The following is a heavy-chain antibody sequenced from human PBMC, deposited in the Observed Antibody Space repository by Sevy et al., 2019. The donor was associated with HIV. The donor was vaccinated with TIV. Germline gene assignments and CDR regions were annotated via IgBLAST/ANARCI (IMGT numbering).Heavy chain of an antibody. V-gene: IGHV3-30-3*01. J-gene: IGHJ6*02. CDR2: ISYDGSNK. CDR3: ARGGSYSSGWFRGGMDV. Sequence: GGSLRLSCAASGFTFNTYAMHWARQAPGKGLEWVALISYDGSNKYYADSVKGRFTISRDNSKNTLYLQMNSLGAEDTAVYYCARGGSYSSGWFRGGMDVWGQGTTVTVSS. D-gene: IGHD6-19*01. CDR1: GFTFNTYA.